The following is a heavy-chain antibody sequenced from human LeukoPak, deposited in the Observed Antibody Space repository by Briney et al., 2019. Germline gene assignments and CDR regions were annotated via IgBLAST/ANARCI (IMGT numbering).Heavy chain of an antibody. V-gene: IGHV3-23*01. CDR1: GFTFSSYA. D-gene: IGHD2-2*01. CDR3: AKDHSGINCYGLCDHAFDI. J-gene: IGHJ3*02. CDR2: FTGRSDST. Sequence: GGSLTLSCAASGFTFSSYAMSWVRQAPGKGLEWVSAFTGRSDSTYYADSVKGRFTISRDNSKNTLYLQMNSLRAEDTAIYYCAKDHSGINCYGLCDHAFDIWGQGTMVTVSS.